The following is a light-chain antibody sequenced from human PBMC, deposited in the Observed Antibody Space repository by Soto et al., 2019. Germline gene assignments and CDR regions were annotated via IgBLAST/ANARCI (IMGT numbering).Light chain of an antibody. CDR3: QQYKSYST. J-gene: IGKJ1*01. CDR2: DAS. Sequence: DIQMTQSPSTLSGSVGDRVTITCRASQTISSWLAWYQQRPGKAPKLLIYDASTLESGVPSRFSGGGSGTEFTLTIHNLQPDDLATYICQQYKSYSTFGRGTKVDIK. V-gene: IGKV1-5*01. CDR1: QTISSW.